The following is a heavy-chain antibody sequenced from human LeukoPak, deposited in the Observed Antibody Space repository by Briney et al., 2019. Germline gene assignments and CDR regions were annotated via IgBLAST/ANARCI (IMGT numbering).Heavy chain of an antibody. D-gene: IGHD6-25*01. CDR2: INPNSGDT. CDR1: GYTFTGYY. Sequence: GASVKVSCKASGYTFTGYYMHRVRQAPGQGLEWMGRINPNSGDTDYAQKFQGRVTMTRDTSITTAYMDLSRLISDDTAVYYCARASVSDWFDPWGQGTLVTVSS. V-gene: IGHV1-2*06. CDR3: ARASVSDWFDP. J-gene: IGHJ5*02.